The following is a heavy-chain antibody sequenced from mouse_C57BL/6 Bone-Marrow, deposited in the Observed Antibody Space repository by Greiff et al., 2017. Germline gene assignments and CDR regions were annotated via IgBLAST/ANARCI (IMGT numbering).Heavy chain of an antibody. D-gene: IGHD1-1*01. J-gene: IGHJ2*01. V-gene: IGHV1-55*01. CDR2: IYPGSGST. CDR3: ARDYYGSSWFDY. CDR1: GYTFTSYW. Sequence: QVHVKQSGAELVKPGASVKMSCKASGYTFTSYWITWVKQRPGQGLEWIGDIYPGSGSTNYNEKFKSKATLTVDTSSSTAYMQLSSLTSEDSAVYYCARDYYGSSWFDYWGQGTTLTVSS.